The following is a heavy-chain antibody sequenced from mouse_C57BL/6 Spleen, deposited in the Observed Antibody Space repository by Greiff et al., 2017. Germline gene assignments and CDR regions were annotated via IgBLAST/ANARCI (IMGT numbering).Heavy chain of an antibody. Sequence: EVQLVESGGGLVKPGGSLKLSCAASGFTFSSYAMSWVRQTPEKRLEWVATISDGGSYTYYPDNVKGRFTISRDNAKNNLYMQMRHLKSEDTAMYYCARDWGAYYFDYWGQGTTLTVSS. CDR1: GFTFSSYA. J-gene: IGHJ2*01. D-gene: IGHD4-1*01. V-gene: IGHV5-4*01. CDR3: ARDWGAYYFDY. CDR2: ISDGGSYT.